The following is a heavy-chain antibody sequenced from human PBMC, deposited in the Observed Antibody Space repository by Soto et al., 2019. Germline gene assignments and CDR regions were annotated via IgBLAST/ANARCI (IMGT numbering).Heavy chain of an antibody. J-gene: IGHJ6*02. CDR3: ASVETQRYYYGMDV. D-gene: IGHD2-15*01. CDR1: GGTFSSYA. Sequence: QVQLVQSGAEVKKPGSSVKVSCKASGGTFSSYAISWVRQAPGQGLEWMGGIIPIFGTADYAQKFQGRVAIPADESTSTAYMELSSLRSEDTAVYYCASVETQRYYYGMDVWGQGTTVTVSS. CDR2: IIPIFGTA. V-gene: IGHV1-69*12.